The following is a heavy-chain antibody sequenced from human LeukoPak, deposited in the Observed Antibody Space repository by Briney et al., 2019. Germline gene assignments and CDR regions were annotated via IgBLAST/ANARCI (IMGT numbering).Heavy chain of an antibody. J-gene: IGHJ4*02. D-gene: IGHD4-23*01. CDR3: AREGYYGGNYGY. V-gene: IGHV4-30-4*08. CDR1: GGSISSGDYY. Sequence: PSQTLSLTCTVSGGSISSGDYYWSWIRQPPGKGLEWIGYIYYSGSTYYNPSLKSRLTISVDTSKNQFSLKLSSVTAADTAVYYCAREGYYGGNYGYWGQGTLVTVSS. CDR2: IYYSGST.